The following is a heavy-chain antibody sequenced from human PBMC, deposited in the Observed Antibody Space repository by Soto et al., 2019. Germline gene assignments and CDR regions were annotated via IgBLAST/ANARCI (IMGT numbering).Heavy chain of an antibody. CDR3: AKHIQYDSGWTLHY. D-gene: IGHD6-19*01. J-gene: IGHJ4*02. CDR2: FDGSGGHT. CDR1: GFSFSSYA. V-gene: IGHV3-23*01. Sequence: GGSLRLAGAASGFSFSSYAVSWVRQAPGKGLEWVSVFDGSGGHTYYTNSVKGRFTISNDNSKNTLFLQMNSLKAEDTAVYFCAKHIQYDSGWTLHYWGQGTLVTVSS.